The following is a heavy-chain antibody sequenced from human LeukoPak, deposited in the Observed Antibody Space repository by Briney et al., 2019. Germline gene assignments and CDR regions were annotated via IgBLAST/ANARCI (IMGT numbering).Heavy chain of an antibody. CDR2: ISWDGGST. CDR3: ARGKTSQNIVTRKTYNWFDP. CDR1: GFTFDDYA. D-gene: IGHD2/OR15-2a*01. J-gene: IGHJ5*02. V-gene: IGHV3-43D*03. Sequence: GGSLRLSCAASGFTFDDYAMHWVRQVPGKGLEWVSLISWDGGSTYYGDSVKGRFTISRDNTKNSLYLQMKSLRAEDTAVYYCARGKTSQNIVTRKTYNWFDPWGQGTLVTVSS.